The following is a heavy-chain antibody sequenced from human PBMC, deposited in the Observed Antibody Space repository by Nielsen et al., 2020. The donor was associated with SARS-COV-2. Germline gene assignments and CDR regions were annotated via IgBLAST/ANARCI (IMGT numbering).Heavy chain of an antibody. CDR2: ISSSSSYI. CDR3: ARDVRAVAGTYYYYGMDV. D-gene: IGHD6-19*01. J-gene: IGHJ6*02. V-gene: IGHV3-21*04. Sequence: WIRQPPGKGLEWVSSISSSSSYIYYADSVKGRFTISRDNAKNSLYLQMNSLGAEDTAVYYCARDVRAVAGTYYYYGMDVWGQGTTVTVSS.